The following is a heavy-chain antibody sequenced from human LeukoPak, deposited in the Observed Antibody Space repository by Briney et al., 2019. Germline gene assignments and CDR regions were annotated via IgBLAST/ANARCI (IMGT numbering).Heavy chain of an antibody. CDR1: GFTLNNYA. D-gene: IGHD5-12*01. J-gene: IGHJ4*02. CDR3: ARDDPYSGYDYDY. CDR2: ISDGATT. Sequence: GGSLRLSCAASGFTLNNYAFNWVRQPPGKGLEWVSGISDGATTYYADSVKGRFTISRDNAKNSLYLQMNSLRAEDTAFYYCARDDPYSGYDYDYWGRGVLVTVSS. V-gene: IGHV3-20*04.